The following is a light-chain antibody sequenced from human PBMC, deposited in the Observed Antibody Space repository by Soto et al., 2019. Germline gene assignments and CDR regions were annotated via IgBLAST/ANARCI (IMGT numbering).Light chain of an antibody. J-gene: IGKJ2*01. CDR1: QSVDST. Sequence: EIVMTQSPATLSVSPGETAALSCRASQSVDSTLAWYQQKPGQAPRLLIYDASTRATGIPPRFSGSGSGTEFTLTIIRLQSEDFAFYFCQQYYKWPPYTFGQGTKLEIK. CDR2: DAS. V-gene: IGKV3-15*01. CDR3: QQYYKWPPYT.